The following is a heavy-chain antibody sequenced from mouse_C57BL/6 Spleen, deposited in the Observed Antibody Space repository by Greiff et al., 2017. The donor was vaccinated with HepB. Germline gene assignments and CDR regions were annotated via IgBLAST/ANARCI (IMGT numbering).Heavy chain of an antibody. CDR1: GYAFSSSW. D-gene: IGHD1-1*01. CDR2: IYPGDGDT. V-gene: IGHV1-82*01. Sequence: VQLQQSGPELVKPGASVKISCKASGYAFSSSWMNWVKQRPGKGLEWIGRIYPGDGDTNYNGKFKGKATLTADKSSSTAYMQFSSLTSEDSAVYFCARTFHGSSPFAYWGQGTLVTVSA. CDR3: ARTFHGSSPFAY. J-gene: IGHJ3*01.